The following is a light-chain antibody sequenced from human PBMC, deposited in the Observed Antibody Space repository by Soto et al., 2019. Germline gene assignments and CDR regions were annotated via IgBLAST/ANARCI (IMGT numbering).Light chain of an antibody. V-gene: IGLV2-14*01. CDR3: SSYTTTGTPFV. Sequence: QSVLTQPASVSGSPGQSITISCTGTSSDVGGYNFVSWYQHHPGKAPKLMIYEVNNRPSGVSNRFSGSKSGNTASLTISGLQAEDEAEYYCSSYTTTGTPFVFGTGTKVTVL. J-gene: IGLJ1*01. CDR2: EVN. CDR1: SSDVGGYNF.